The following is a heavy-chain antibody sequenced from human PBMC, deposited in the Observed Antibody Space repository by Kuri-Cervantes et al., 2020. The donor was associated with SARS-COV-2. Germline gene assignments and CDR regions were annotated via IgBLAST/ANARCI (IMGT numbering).Heavy chain of an antibody. CDR1: RFTFDDYA. D-gene: IGHD3-10*01. CDR2: INWNSGKM. V-gene: IGHV3-9*01. J-gene: IGHJ3*02. CDR3: AKEVWFGEVLGAFDI. Sequence: SLKISCVASRFTFDDYAMHWVRQAPGRGLEWVSGINWNSGKMAYADSVKGRFTISRDNAKNSLYLQMNSLRAEDTALYYCAKEVWFGEVLGAFDIWGQGTMVTVSS.